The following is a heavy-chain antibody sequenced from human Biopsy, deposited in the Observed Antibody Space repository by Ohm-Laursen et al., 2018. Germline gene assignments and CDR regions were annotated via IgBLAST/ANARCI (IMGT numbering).Heavy chain of an antibody. CDR1: GFTFRTYG. V-gene: IGHV3-30*03. Sequence: SLRLSCAASGFTFRTYGMHWVRLAPGKGLEWVAVISYDQITKHYADSVRGRFTISRGNSKNTLYLQVNSLRADDTAVYYCARDYQPKIMTIHYYYYGMDVWGLGTTVTVSS. D-gene: IGHD2-2*01. CDR3: ARDYQPKIMTIHYYYYGMDV. CDR2: ISYDQITK. J-gene: IGHJ6*02.